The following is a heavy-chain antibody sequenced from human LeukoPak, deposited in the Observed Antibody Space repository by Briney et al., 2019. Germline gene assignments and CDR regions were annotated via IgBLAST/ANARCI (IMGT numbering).Heavy chain of an antibody. J-gene: IGHJ6*02. D-gene: IGHD3-10*01. Sequence: GGSLRLSCAASGFTFSNFETHWVRQAPGKGLEWTSYISNSGSLIYYADSVEGRFTISRDNAANSLFLQMNSLRAEDTAIYYCARDTMGWNYYGLDVWGQGTTVTVSS. V-gene: IGHV3-48*03. CDR3: ARDTMGWNYYGLDV. CDR2: ISNSGSLI. CDR1: GFTFSNFE.